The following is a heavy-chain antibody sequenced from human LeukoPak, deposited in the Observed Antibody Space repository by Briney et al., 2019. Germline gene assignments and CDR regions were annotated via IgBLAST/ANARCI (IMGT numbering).Heavy chain of an antibody. Sequence: GGSLRLSCAASGFTFSSYAMHWVRQAPGKGLEWVAVISYDGSNKYYADSVKGRFTISRDNAKNSLYLQMNSLRAEDTALYYCASLLSSSWMRADAGFDPWGQGTLVTVSS. CDR1: GFTFSSYA. D-gene: IGHD6-13*01. CDR3: ASLLSSSWMRADAGFDP. J-gene: IGHJ5*02. V-gene: IGHV3-30-3*01. CDR2: ISYDGSNK.